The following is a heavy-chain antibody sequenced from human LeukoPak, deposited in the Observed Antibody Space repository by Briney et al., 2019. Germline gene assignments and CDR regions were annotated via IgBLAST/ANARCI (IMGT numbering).Heavy chain of an antibody. CDR3: AKGGSTVTTEDVVDY. J-gene: IGHJ4*02. Sequence: PGGSLRLSCAASAFTFCRSAMSWVRQAPGKGLEWVSVISGGGGITNYADSVKGRFTISRDNSNNTLSLQMNSLRVEDTAVYYCAKGGSTVTTEDVVDYWGQGTLVTVSS. D-gene: IGHD4-17*01. V-gene: IGHV3-23*01. CDR2: ISGGGGIT. CDR1: AFTFCRSA.